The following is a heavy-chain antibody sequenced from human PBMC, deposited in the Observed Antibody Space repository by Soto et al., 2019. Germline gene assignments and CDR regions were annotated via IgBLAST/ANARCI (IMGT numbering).Heavy chain of an antibody. J-gene: IGHJ3*02. CDR1: GFTFSSYA. CDR3: TTDFSLNYAFDI. Sequence: PGGSLRLSCASSGFTFSSYAMHWVRQAPGKGLEWVAVISYDGSNKYYADSVKGRFTISRDDSKNTLYLQMNSLKTEDTAVYYCTTDFSLNYAFDIWGQGTMVTVSS. CDR2: ISYDGSNK. V-gene: IGHV3-30-3*01. D-gene: IGHD3-10*01.